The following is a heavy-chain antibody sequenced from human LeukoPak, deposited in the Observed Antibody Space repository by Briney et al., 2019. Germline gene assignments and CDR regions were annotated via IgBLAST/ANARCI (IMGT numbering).Heavy chain of an antibody. J-gene: IGHJ5*02. D-gene: IGHD4-23*01. Sequence: SETLSLTCTVSLGSISSFYYNWIRQPPGKGLEWIGHIYYSGGTNYNPSLKSRVTISLDTSKNQFSLKLSSVTAADTAVYYCARDYGGNSAGFDPWGQGTLVSVSS. V-gene: IGHV4-59*01. CDR1: LGSISSFY. CDR3: ARDYGGNSAGFDP. CDR2: IYYSGGT.